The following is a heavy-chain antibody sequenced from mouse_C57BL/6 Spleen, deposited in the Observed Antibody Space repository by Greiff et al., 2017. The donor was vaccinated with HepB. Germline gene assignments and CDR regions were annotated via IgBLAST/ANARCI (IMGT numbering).Heavy chain of an antibody. CDR3: ARDEDYGSSPYAMDY. CDR2: ISDGGSYT. CDR1: GFTFSSYA. D-gene: IGHD1-1*01. J-gene: IGHJ4*01. Sequence: EVKLVESGGGLVKPGGSLKLSCAASGFTFSSYAMSWVRQTPEKRLEWVATISDGGSYTYYPDNVKGRFTISRDNAKNNLYLQMSHLKSEDTAMYYCARDEDYGSSPYAMDYWGQGTSVTVSS. V-gene: IGHV5-4*01.